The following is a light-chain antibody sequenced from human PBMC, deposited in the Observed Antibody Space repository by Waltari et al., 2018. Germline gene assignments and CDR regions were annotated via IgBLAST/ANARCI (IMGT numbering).Light chain of an antibody. Sequence: SASTGDRVTITCRASQGISSYLAWYQQKPGKAPKLLIYAASTLQSGVPSRFSGSGSGTDFTLTISCLQSEDFATYYCQQYYSYPLDFGPGTKVDIK. V-gene: IGKV1-8*01. J-gene: IGKJ3*01. CDR1: QGISSY. CDR3: QQYYSYPLD. CDR2: AAS.